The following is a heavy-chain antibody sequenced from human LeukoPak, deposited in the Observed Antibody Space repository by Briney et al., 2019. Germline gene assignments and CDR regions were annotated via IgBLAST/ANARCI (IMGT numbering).Heavy chain of an antibody. CDR1: GFTFSSYG. Sequence: GGSLRLSCAASGFTFSSYGMHWVRQAPGKGLEWVAVISYDGSNKYYADSVKGRFTISRDNSKNTLYLQMNSLRAEDTAVYYCAKAGMTTVTTSFDYWGQGTLATVSS. J-gene: IGHJ4*02. CDR2: ISYDGSNK. D-gene: IGHD4-17*01. CDR3: AKAGMTTVTTSFDY. V-gene: IGHV3-30*18.